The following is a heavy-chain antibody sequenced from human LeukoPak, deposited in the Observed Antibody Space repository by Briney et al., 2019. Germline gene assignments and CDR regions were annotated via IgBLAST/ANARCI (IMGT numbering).Heavy chain of an antibody. Sequence: GGSLRLSCAASGFTFSNYAMTWVRQAPGKGLEWVSTISGSGSSTYYADSVKGRFTISRDNSKNTLYLQMNSLRAEDTAVYYCAKGKQIYDGPSDYWGQGTLVTVSS. CDR1: GFTFSNYA. CDR2: ISGSGSST. CDR3: AKGKQIYDGPSDY. D-gene: IGHD2/OR15-2a*01. V-gene: IGHV3-23*01. J-gene: IGHJ4*02.